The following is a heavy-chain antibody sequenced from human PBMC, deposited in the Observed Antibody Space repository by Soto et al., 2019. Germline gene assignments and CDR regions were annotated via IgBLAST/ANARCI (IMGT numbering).Heavy chain of an antibody. J-gene: IGHJ4*02. CDR1: GFTFSSYA. CDR3: AKTFLSSSWYYFDY. CDR2: ISGSGGST. V-gene: IGHV3-23*01. Sequence: PGGSLRLSCAASGFTFSSYAMSWVRQAPGKGLEWVSAISGSGGSTYYADSVKGRFTISRDNSKNTLYLQMNSLRAEGTAVYYCAKTFLSSSWYYFDYWGQGTLVTVFS. D-gene: IGHD6-13*01.